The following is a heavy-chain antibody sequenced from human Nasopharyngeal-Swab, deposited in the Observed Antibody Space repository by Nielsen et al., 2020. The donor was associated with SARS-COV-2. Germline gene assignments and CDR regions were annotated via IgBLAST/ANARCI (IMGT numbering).Heavy chain of an antibody. D-gene: IGHD2-2*02. Sequence: SETLSLTCTVSGGSTSSGSYYWSWIRQPAGKGLEWIGRFYTTGSTDYNPSLKSRVTISVDTSKNQFSLKLSSVTAADTAVYYCARNPTPWVSCSSTSCYTPIDLGWFDPWGQGTLVTVSS. CDR3: ARNPTPWVSCSSTSCYTPIDLGWFDP. V-gene: IGHV4-61*02. CDR1: GGSTSSGSYY. CDR2: FYTTGST. J-gene: IGHJ5*02.